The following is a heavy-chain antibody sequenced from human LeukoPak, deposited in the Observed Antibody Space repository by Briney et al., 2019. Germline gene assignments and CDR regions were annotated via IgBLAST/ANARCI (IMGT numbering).Heavy chain of an antibody. CDR3: ARATRYDYVWGSYRFPYNWFDP. V-gene: IGHV4-34*01. CDR2: INHSGST. J-gene: IGHJ5*02. D-gene: IGHD3-16*02. Sequence: PSETLSLTCAVYGGSFSDYYWSWIRQPPGKGLEWIGEINHSGSTNYNPSLKSRVTISVDTSKNQFSLKLSSVTAADTAVYYCARATRYDYVWGSYRFPYNWFDPWGQGTLVTVSS. CDR1: GGSFSDYY.